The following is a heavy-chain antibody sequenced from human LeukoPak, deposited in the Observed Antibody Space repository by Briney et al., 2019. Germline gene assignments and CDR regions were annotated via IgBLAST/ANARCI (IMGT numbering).Heavy chain of an antibody. D-gene: IGHD1-26*01. CDR2: IYPGDSDT. Sequence: GESLQISCKGSGYSFTSYWIGWVRQVPGKGLEWMGIIYPGDSDTRYSPSFQGQVTISADKSISTAYLQWSSLKASDTAMYYCARGGNKFYYYYGMDVWGQGTTVTVSS. CDR3: ARGGNKFYYYYGMDV. CDR1: GYSFTSYW. J-gene: IGHJ6*02. V-gene: IGHV5-51*01.